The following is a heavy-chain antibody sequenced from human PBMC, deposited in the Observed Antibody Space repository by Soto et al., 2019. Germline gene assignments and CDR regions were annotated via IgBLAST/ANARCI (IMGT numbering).Heavy chain of an antibody. Sequence: ASVKVSCKASGYTFTTYGVVWVRQAPGHGLEWMGWISPRNGNTKYAQSVQGRVTMTTDASTYTAYMELMTLRSDDTAVYYCARVQLLPNAALDFWGQGTLVTVSS. D-gene: IGHD3-22*01. CDR1: GYTFTTYG. CDR2: ISPRNGNT. J-gene: IGHJ4*02. V-gene: IGHV1-18*04. CDR3: ARVQLLPNAALDF.